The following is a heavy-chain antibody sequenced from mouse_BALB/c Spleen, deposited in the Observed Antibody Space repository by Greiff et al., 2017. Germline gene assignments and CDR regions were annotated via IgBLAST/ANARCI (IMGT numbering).Heavy chain of an antibody. V-gene: IGHV1-87*01. D-gene: IGHD2-2*01. CDR1: GYTFTSYW. Sequence: VQLQQSGAELARPGASVKLSCKASGYTFTSYWMQWVKQRPGQGLEWIGAIYPGDGETRYTQKFKGKATLTADKSSSTAYMQLSSLASEDSAVYYCASYGYDDGGYYFDYWGQGTTLTVSS. J-gene: IGHJ2*01. CDR2: IYPGDGET. CDR3: ASYGYDDGGYYFDY.